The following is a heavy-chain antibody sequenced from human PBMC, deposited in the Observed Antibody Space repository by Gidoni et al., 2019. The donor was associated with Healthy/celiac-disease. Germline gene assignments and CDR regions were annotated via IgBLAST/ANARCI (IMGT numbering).Heavy chain of an antibody. D-gene: IGHD4-17*01. CDR2: ISWNSGSI. CDR3: AKDTHDYGDFSSYDY. Sequence: EVQLVESGGGLVQPGRSLRLSCAASGFTFDDYAMHWVRQAPGKGLEGVSGISWNSGSIGYADSVKGRFTISRDNAKNSLYLQMNSLRAEDTALYYCAKDTHDYGDFSSYDYWGQGTLVTVSS. CDR1: GFTFDDYA. V-gene: IGHV3-9*01. J-gene: IGHJ4*02.